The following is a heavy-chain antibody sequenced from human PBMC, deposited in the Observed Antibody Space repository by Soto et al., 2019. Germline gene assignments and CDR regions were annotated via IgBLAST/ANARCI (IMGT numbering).Heavy chain of an antibody. J-gene: IGHJ4*02. V-gene: IGHV4-30-2*01. Sequence: NPSETLSLTCAVSGGSISSGGYSWSWIRQPPGKGLEWIGYIYHSGSTYYNPSLKSRVTISVDRSKNQFSLKLSSVTAADTAVYYCARGPVYDYGDYGVDYWGQGTLVTVSS. CDR3: ARGPVYDYGDYGVDY. CDR1: GGSISSGGYS. CDR2: IYHSGST. D-gene: IGHD4-17*01.